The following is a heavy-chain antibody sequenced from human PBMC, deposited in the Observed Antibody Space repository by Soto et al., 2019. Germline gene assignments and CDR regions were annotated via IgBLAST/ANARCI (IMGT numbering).Heavy chain of an antibody. V-gene: IGHV1-69*06. CDR3: AKIRWTISLQEEDAI. J-gene: IGHJ4*02. Sequence: QVQLVQSGAEVKKPGSSVKVSCKSSGGTFGSYAISWVRQAPGQGLEWMGGVIPIFGTPHYAQKFHGRVPITADIPTRTAYLELSSLKSADTAVYYCAKIRWTISLQEEDAIWGQGTLVTVSS. CDR2: VIPIFGTP. CDR1: GGTFGSYA. D-gene: IGHD2-15*01.